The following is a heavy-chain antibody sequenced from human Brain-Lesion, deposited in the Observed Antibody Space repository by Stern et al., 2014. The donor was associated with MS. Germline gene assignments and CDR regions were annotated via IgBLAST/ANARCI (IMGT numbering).Heavy chain of an antibody. Sequence: QVHLVESGPGLVKPSETLSLTCTVSGGSINTNNYYWGWIRQPPGKGLEWIGNIYSSGSTFYSPSLKSRVTMSVDPSQNQFSLKLSSVTAADTAVYYCARTGDDFGDYSLSYWGQGTLVTVSS. D-gene: IGHD4-17*01. CDR2: IYSSGST. CDR1: GGSINTNNYY. V-gene: IGHV4-39*01. CDR3: ARTGDDFGDYSLSY. J-gene: IGHJ4*02.